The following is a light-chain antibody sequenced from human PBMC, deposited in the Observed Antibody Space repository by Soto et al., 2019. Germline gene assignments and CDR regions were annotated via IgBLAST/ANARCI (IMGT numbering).Light chain of an antibody. CDR1: QSVFSN. CDR2: GAS. CDR3: QQYNNWPPFT. Sequence: EIVMTQSPATPSVSPGERATLSCRASQSVFSNLAWYQHKPGQAPRLLIYGASTRATGIPARFSGSGSGTEFTLTISSLQSEDFAVYYCQQYNNWPPFTFGPGTKVDIK. J-gene: IGKJ3*01. V-gene: IGKV3-15*01.